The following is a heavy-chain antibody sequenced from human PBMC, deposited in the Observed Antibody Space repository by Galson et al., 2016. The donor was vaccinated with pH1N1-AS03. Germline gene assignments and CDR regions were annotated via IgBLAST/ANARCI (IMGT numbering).Heavy chain of an antibody. CDR3: SSSGF. Sequence: SLRLSCAASGFIFSDYGMSWVRQAPGKGLEWVANIKKDGGEKYYVDSVRGRLTISRDNAKKSLYLQMCSLRVEDTAVYYCSSSGFWGRGTLVAVSS. D-gene: IGHD3-10*01. CDR2: IKKDGGEK. J-gene: IGHJ4*02. CDR1: GFIFSDYG. V-gene: IGHV3-7*03.